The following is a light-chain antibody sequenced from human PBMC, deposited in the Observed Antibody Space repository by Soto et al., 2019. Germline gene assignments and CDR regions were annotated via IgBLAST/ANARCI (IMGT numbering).Light chain of an antibody. V-gene: IGLV2-23*01. CDR3: CSHAGSSTSLV. J-gene: IGLJ2*01. CDR2: EGS. Sequence: QSALTQPASVSGSPGQSITISCTGTSSDVGSYNLDSWYQQHPGKAPKLMIYEGSKRPSGVSNRFSGSKSGNTASLTISGLQAEDEADYSCCSHAGSSTSLVFGGGTKVTVL. CDR1: SSDVGSYNL.